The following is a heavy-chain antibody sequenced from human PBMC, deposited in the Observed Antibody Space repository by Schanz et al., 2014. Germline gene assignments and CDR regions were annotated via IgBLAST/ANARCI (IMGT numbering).Heavy chain of an antibody. CDR2: INTNSGES. CDR1: GYYFPNYV. Sequence: QVQLVQSGSELKKPGASVKVSCKASGYYFPNYVMNWVRQAPGQGLEWMGWINTNSGESRNAQDVEGRVVLSLDTSDSTAYLKIRSLKAEDTGVYVCARDEITYVHDSNAGWIYKYYGMDVWGQGTLVTVSS. D-gene: IGHD3-22*01. V-gene: IGHV7-4-1*02. CDR3: ARDEITYVHDSNAGWIYKYYGMDV. J-gene: IGHJ4*02.